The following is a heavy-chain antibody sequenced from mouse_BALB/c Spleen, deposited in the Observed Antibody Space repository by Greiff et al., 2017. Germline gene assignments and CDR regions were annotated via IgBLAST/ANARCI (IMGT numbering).Heavy chain of an antibody. CDR2: ISYDGSN. J-gene: IGHJ1*01. Sequence: DVQLQESGPGLVKPSQSLSLTCSVTGYSITSGYYWNWIRQFPGNNLEWMGYISYDGSNNYNPSLKNRISITRDTSKNQFFLKLNSVTTEDTATYYCARDRGTTVVEGYFDVWGAGTTVTVSS. CDR1: GYSITSGYY. D-gene: IGHD1-1*01. CDR3: ARDRGTTVVEGYFDV. V-gene: IGHV3-6*02.